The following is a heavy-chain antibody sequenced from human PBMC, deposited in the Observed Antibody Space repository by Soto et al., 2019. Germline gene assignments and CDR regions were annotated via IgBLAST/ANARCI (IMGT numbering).Heavy chain of an antibody. D-gene: IGHD3-10*01. CDR1: GGTFSSYS. J-gene: IGHJ4*02. CDR3: ATITMARGAPNFDY. Sequence: QVQLVQSGAEVKKPGSSVKVSYKASGGTFSSYSINWVRQAPGQGLEWVGRIMPFLDTTNYAQKFQGRVTITADNSTSTAYLELNSLRSEDTAVYYCATITMARGAPNFDYWGQGTRVTVSS. CDR2: IMPFLDTT. V-gene: IGHV1-69*08.